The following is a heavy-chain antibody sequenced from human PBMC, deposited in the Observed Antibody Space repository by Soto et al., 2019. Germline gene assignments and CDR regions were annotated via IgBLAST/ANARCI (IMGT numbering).Heavy chain of an antibody. V-gene: IGHV4-31*03. Sequence: QVQLQESGPGLVKPSQTLSLTCTVSGGSISSGGYYWSWIRQHPGEGLEWIGYIYYSGSTYYNPSLKSRVTISVDTSKNQFSLKLSSVTAADTAVYYCARGRRVRGVIVTPVDYWGQGTLVTVSS. CDR2: IYYSGST. CDR3: ARGRRVRGVIVTPVDY. J-gene: IGHJ4*02. CDR1: GGSISSGGYY. D-gene: IGHD3-10*01.